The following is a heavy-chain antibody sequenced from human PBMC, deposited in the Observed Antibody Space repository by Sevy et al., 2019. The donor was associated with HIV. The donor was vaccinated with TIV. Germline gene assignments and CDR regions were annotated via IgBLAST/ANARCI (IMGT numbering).Heavy chain of an antibody. CDR3: VRAVATNGSF. D-gene: IGHD2-15*01. V-gene: IGHV3-7*01. CDR1: GFSLNSFW. J-gene: IGHJ4*02. CDR2: INQNGSVT. Sequence: GGSLRLSYAASGFSLNSFWMNWVRQTPGKGLEWVANINQNGSVTYYVHSVKGRFTISRDNSRNLLYLQMTSLRVEDTALYYCVRAVATNGSFWGQGTLVTVSS.